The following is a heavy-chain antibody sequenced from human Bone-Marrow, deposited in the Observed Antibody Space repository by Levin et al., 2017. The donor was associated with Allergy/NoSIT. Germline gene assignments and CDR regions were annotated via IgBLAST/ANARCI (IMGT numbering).Heavy chain of an antibody. CDR3: TTAVAADGIRNDY. Sequence: AGGSLRLSCAASGFAFTNAWMSWVRQAPGKGLEWVGRIKSKTYRGATDYGAPVKGRFSISRDDSKNTLFLQMSSLQTEDTAMYYCTTAVAADGIRNDYWGQGALVTVSS. CDR1: GFAFTNAW. J-gene: IGHJ4*02. D-gene: IGHD6-19*01. CDR2: IKSKTYRGAT. V-gene: IGHV3-15*01.